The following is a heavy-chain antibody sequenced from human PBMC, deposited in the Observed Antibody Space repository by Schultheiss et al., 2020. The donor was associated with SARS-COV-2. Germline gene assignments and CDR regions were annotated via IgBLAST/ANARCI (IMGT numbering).Heavy chain of an antibody. Sequence: ESLKISCTVSGGSISSYYWSWIRQPPGKGLEWIGYIYYSGSTNYNPSLKSRVTISVDTSKNQFSLKLSSVTAADTAVYYCARDQGLYYYGSGSYLREDYYGMDVWGQGTTVTVSS. J-gene: IGHJ6*02. D-gene: IGHD3-10*01. CDR3: ARDQGLYYYGSGSYLREDYYGMDV. V-gene: IGHV4-59*01. CDR2: IYYSGST. CDR1: GGSISSYY.